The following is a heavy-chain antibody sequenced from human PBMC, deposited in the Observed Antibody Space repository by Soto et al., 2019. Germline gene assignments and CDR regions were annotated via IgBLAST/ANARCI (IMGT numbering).Heavy chain of an antibody. D-gene: IGHD4-17*01. V-gene: IGHV4-30-4*01. CDR1: GGSVTSDEDY. CDR2: ISNSGST. Sequence: SETLSLTCTVSGGSVTSDEDYWSWLRQSPGKGLEWIGYISNSGSTGYNPSLKTRLSMSLDRSKNQFTLRLTSVTAADTAVYFCATESGSTYGYFDYWGQGTQVTVSS. J-gene: IGHJ4*02. CDR3: ATESGSTYGYFDY.